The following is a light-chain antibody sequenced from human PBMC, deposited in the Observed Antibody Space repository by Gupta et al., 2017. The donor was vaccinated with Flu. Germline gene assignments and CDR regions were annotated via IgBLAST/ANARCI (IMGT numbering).Light chain of an antibody. J-gene: IGLJ3*02. CDR2: RNN. CDR3: AAWDDSRSGPVS. CDR1: ESNIGSND. V-gene: IGLV1-47*01. Sequence: VTISCSGSESNIGSNDVDWYQHLPGAAPKLLIYRNNERRSGVPDRISGSKSGTSAALAISGLQSDDEADYYCAAWDDSRSGPVSFGGGTKLTVL.